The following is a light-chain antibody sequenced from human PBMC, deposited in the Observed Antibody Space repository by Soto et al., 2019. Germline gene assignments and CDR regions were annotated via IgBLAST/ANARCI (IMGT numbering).Light chain of an antibody. J-gene: IGKJ1*01. Sequence: IVMTQSPASLSVSPGEGATLSCRASQSVSNNLAWYQQKPGQAPRLLIYGASTRATGIPARFSGSGSGTNFTLSFSCLQSEDFAVYYCQQYNNWPRGTLGQGTKVDIK. CDR2: GAS. CDR3: QQYNNWPRGT. CDR1: QSVSNN. V-gene: IGKV3-15*01.